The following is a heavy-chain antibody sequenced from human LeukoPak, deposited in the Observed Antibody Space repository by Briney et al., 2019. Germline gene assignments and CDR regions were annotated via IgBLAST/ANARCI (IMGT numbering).Heavy chain of an antibody. J-gene: IGHJ6*02. V-gene: IGHV1-2*02. D-gene: IGHD3-3*02. CDR1: GYTFTAYY. CDR2: INPDSGGT. CDR3: ARDIRDV. Sequence: ASVKVSCTASGYTFTAYYIHWVRQAPGQGLEWMGWINPDSGGTNFAQKFQGRVTMTRDTSISTAYMELSRLRSDDTAIYFCARDIRDVWGQGTTVTVSS.